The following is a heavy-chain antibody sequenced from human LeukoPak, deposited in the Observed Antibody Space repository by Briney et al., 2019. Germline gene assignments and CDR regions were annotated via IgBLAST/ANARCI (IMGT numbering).Heavy chain of an antibody. CDR3: ARGGYSDSVCNSY. D-gene: IGHD3-9*01. J-gene: IGHJ4*02. Sequence: GSSVKVSCKASGGTFSSYAISWVRQAPGQGLEWMGRIIPIFGTANYAQKFQGRVTITTDESTSTAYMELSSLRSEDTAVYYCARGGYSDSVCNSYWGQGTLVTVSS. CDR2: IIPIFGTA. V-gene: IGHV1-69*05. CDR1: GGTFSSYA.